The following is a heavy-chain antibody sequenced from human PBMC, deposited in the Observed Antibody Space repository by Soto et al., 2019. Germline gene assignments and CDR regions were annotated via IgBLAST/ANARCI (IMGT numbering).Heavy chain of an antibody. Sequence: GASVKVSCKTSGYGFTTYYIHWVRQAPGHGLEWMAIINPNGGSTDYAQKFQGRVTMTRNTSISTAYMELSSLRSEDTAVYYCASSYYYGSGGADRYYYYYYMDVWGKGTTVTVSS. CDR3: ASSYYYGSGGADRYYYYYYMDV. D-gene: IGHD3-10*01. V-gene: IGHV1-46*01. J-gene: IGHJ6*03. CDR1: GYGFTTYY. CDR2: INPNGGST.